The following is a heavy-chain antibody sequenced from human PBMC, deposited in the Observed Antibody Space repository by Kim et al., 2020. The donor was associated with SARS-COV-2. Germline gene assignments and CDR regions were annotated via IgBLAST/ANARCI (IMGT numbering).Heavy chain of an antibody. CDR3: AKFPSYYDGSGRYNYFDY. V-gene: IGHV3-23*01. J-gene: IGHJ4*01. D-gene: IGHD3-10*01. Sequence: GGSLRLSCAASGFTFSRYAFSWVRQAPGQGLAWVSAISGSGGSTYYADSVKGRFIISRDNSKNTLYLQMNSLRAEDTAVYYCAKFPSYYDGSGRYNYFDYWGHGTLVSVSS. CDR1: GFTFSRYA. CDR2: ISGSGGST.